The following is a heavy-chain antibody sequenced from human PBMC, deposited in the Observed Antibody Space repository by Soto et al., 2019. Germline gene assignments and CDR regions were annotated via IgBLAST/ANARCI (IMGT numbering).Heavy chain of an antibody. V-gene: IGHV3-23*01. CDR3: AKSGAHSARSTGYYFDS. CDR2: ISGSVDRT. Sequence: GGSLRLSCAASGFTFSDYALSWVRQAPGKGLEWVSGISGSVDRTDYADSVKGRFTISRDNSKNTIYLQMSSLGGDDTALYYCAKSGAHSARSTGYYFDSWGQGTLVTVSS. J-gene: IGHJ4*02. D-gene: IGHD3-10*01. CDR1: GFTFSDYA.